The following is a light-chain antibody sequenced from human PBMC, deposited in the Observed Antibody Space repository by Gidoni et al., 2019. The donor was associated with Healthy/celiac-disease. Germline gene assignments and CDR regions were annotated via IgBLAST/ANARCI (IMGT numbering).Light chain of an antibody. Sequence: QSALTQPASVSGSPGQSITISCTGTSSDVGGYNYVSWYQQHPGKAPKLMIYDVSNRPSGVSNRFSGYKSGNTASLTISGLQAEDEADYYCRSDTSSVVLGGGTKLTVL. J-gene: IGLJ2*01. CDR1: SSDVGGYNY. CDR2: DVS. CDR3: RSDTSSVV. V-gene: IGLV2-14*01.